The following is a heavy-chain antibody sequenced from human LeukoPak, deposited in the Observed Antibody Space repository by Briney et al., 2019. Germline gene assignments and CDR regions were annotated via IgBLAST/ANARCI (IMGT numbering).Heavy chain of an antibody. CDR1: GFTFSSYA. J-gene: IGHJ6*02. D-gene: IGHD3-3*01. V-gene: IGHV3-30-3*01. Sequence: GGSLRLSCAASGFTFSSYAMHWVRQAPGKWLEWVAVISYDGSNKYYADSVKGRFTISRDNSKNTLYLQMNSLRAEDTAVYYCARDRAGDFWSGGYYYYYGMDVWGQGTTVTVSS. CDR2: ISYDGSNK. CDR3: ARDRAGDFWSGGYYYYYGMDV.